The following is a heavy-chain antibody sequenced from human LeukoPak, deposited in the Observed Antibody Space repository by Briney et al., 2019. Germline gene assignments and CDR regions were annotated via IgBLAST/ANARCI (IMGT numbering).Heavy chain of an antibody. V-gene: IGHV3-48*03. Sequence: GGSLRLSCAASGFTFSSYEMNWVRQAPGKGLEWVSYISSSGSTIYYADSVKGRFTIPRDNAKNSLYLQMNSLRAEDTAVYYCARNYDSGSYGDWFDPWGQGTLVTVSS. D-gene: IGHD3-10*01. CDR1: GFTFSSYE. J-gene: IGHJ5*02. CDR2: ISSSGSTI. CDR3: ARNYDSGSYGDWFDP.